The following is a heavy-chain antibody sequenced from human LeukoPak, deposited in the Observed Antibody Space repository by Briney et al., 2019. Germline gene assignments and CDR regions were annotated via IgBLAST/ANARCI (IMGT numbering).Heavy chain of an antibody. D-gene: IGHD2-2*01. V-gene: IGHV3-30-3*01. CDR1: GFTFSSYA. CDR3: ARNAVVPAVYYFDY. CDR2: ISYDGSNK. Sequence: GGSLRLSCAASGFTFSSYAMHWVRQAPGKGLEWVAVISYDGSNKYYADSVKGRFTISRDNSKNTLYLQMSSLRAEDTAVYYCARNAVVPAVYYFDYWGQGTLVTVSS. J-gene: IGHJ4*02.